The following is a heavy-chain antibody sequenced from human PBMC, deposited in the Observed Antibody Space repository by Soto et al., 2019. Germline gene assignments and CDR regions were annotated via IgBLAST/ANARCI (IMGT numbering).Heavy chain of an antibody. CDR3: AKVFWSGYWGGDY. Sequence: EVQLLESGGGLVQPGGSLRLSCAASGFTFSSYAMSWVRQAPGKGLEWVSAISGSGGSTYYADSVKGRFTISRDNSKNTRYLQMNSLRAEDTAVYYCAKVFWSGYWGGDYWGQGTLVTVSS. CDR1: GFTFSSYA. V-gene: IGHV3-23*01. J-gene: IGHJ4*02. CDR2: ISGSGGST. D-gene: IGHD3-3*01.